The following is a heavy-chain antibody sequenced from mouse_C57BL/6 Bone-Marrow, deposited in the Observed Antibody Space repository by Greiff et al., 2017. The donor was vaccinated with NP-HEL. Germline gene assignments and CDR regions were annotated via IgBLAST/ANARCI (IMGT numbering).Heavy chain of an antibody. Sequence: VQLQQSGAELVKPGASVKLSCTASGFNIKDYYMHWVKQRTEQGLEWIGRIDPEDGATTYAPQFQGKATITADTSSNTAYLHLSSLTAEDTDVYYCASPYGNYGGTCYAMDYWGKGTSVTVSS. CDR3: ASPYGNYGGTCYAMDY. CDR1: GFNIKDYY. V-gene: IGHV14-2*01. D-gene: IGHD2-10*02. J-gene: IGHJ4*01. CDR2: IDPEDGAT.